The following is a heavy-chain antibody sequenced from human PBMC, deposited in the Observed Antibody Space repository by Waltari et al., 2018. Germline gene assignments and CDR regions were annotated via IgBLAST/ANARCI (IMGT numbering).Heavy chain of an antibody. D-gene: IGHD1-26*01. V-gene: IGHV3-9*01. J-gene: IGHJ4*02. CDR2: ISWNSDNI. CDR1: GFNFDDYA. CDR3: AKGHSGSYGLKD. Sequence: EVQLVESGGGLVQPGRSLRLSCAVSGFNFDDYARHWVRQAPGKCLEWVSGISWNSDNIGYADSVKCRFTISRDNAKNSLYLQMNSLRPEDTALYYCAKGHSGSYGLKDWGQGTLVTVSS.